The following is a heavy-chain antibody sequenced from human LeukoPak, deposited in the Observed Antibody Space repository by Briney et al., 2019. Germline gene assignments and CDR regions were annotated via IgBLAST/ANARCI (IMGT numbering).Heavy chain of an antibody. J-gene: IGHJ4*02. V-gene: IGHV3-23*01. Sequence: GGSLRLSCAASGFTFSSYAMSWVRQAPGKGLEWVSAISGSGGSTYYADSVKGRFTISRDNSKNTLYLQMNSLRAEDTAVYYCAKDQDYDSSGYYYRPIDYWGQGTLVTVSS. CDR2: ISGSGGST. CDR3: AKDQDYDSSGYYYRPIDY. CDR1: GFTFSSYA. D-gene: IGHD3-22*01.